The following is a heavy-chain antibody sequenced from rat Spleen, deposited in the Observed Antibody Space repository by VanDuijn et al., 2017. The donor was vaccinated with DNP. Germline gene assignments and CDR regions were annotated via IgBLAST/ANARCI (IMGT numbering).Heavy chain of an antibody. J-gene: IGHJ2*01. Sequence: EVQLVESGGDLVQPGRSLKLFCAASGFTFSDYYMAWVRQAPTKGLEWVAYIRYDGGSTHYRDSVKGRFTLSRDNAKRTLYLQMDSLRSEDMATYYCVRWNSGHFDYWGQGVMVTVSS. CDR3: VRWNSGHFDY. CDR2: IRYDGGST. V-gene: IGHV5-20*01. D-gene: IGHD4-3*01. CDR1: GFTFSDYY.